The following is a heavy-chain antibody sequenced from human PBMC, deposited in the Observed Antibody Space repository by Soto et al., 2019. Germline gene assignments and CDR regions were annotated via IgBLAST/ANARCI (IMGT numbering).Heavy chain of an antibody. D-gene: IGHD1-26*01. CDR3: GRDVGATGG. CDR2: INAGNGNT. CDR1: GYTFTSYA. V-gene: IGHV1-3*01. Sequence: QVQLVQSGAEAKKPGASVKVSCKASGYTFTSYAMHWVRQAPGQRLEWMGWINAGNGNTKYSQKFQGRVTIARNTPSSTAYMELSSLRSEDTAVYYCGRDVGATGGWGQGTRVTVSS. J-gene: IGHJ4*02.